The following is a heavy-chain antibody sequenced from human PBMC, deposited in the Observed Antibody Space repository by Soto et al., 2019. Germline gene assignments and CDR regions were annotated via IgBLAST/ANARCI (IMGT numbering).Heavy chain of an antibody. Sequence: EVQLVESGGGLVKPGGSLRLSCAASGFTFSSYSMNWVRQAPGKGMEWVSSISSSSSYIYYADSVKGRFTISRDNAKNSLYLQMNSLRAEDTAVYYCARDLYSSSASYFDYWGKGTLVTVPS. V-gene: IGHV3-21*01. CDR2: ISSSSSYI. J-gene: IGHJ4*02. D-gene: IGHD6-6*01. CDR3: ARDLYSSSASYFDY. CDR1: GFTFSSYS.